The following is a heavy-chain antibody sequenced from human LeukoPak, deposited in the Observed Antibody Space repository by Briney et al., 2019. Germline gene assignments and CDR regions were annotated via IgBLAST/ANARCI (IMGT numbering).Heavy chain of an antibody. CDR2: ISSSSSYI. Sequence: GGSLRLSCAASGFTFSSYSMNWVRQAPGKGLEWVSSISSSSSYIYYADSVKGRFTISRDNAKNSLYLQMNSLRAEDTAVYYCARETGVTIFGVVTMNWFDPWGQGTLVTVSS. CDR3: ARETGVTIFGVVTMNWFDP. V-gene: IGHV3-21*01. J-gene: IGHJ5*02. D-gene: IGHD3-3*01. CDR1: GFTFSSYS.